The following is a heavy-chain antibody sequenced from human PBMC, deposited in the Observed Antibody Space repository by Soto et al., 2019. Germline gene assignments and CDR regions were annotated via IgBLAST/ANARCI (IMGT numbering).Heavy chain of an antibody. CDR3: ARDRYSSSWQNWFDP. Sequence: SETLSLTCTVSGDSISSYYWSWIRQPPGKGLEWIGYIYYSGSTNYNPSLKSRVTISVDTSKNQFSLKLSSVTAADTAVYYCARDRYSSSWQNWFDPWGQGTLVTVSS. CDR1: GDSISSYY. V-gene: IGHV4-59*01. CDR2: IYYSGST. D-gene: IGHD6-13*01. J-gene: IGHJ5*02.